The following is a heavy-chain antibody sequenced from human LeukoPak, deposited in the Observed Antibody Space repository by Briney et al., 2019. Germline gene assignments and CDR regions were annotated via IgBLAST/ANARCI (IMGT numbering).Heavy chain of an antibody. CDR1: GYTLTELS. J-gene: IGHJ1*01. CDR2: FDPEDGET. CDR3: ETVSYYYDSSGYQGYFQH. Sequence: ASVKVSCKVSGYTLTELSIHWVRQAPGKGLEWMGGFDPEDGETTYAQRFQGSVTMTEDTSTDTAYMELSSLRSEDAAVYYCETVSYYYDSSGYQGYFQHWGQGTLVTVSS. D-gene: IGHD3-22*01. V-gene: IGHV1-24*01.